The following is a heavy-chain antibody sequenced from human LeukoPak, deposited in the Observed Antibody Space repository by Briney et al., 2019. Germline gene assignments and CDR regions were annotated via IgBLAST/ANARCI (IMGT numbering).Heavy chain of an antibody. CDR2: IWYDGSNK. CDR1: GFTFSSYG. V-gene: IGHV3-33*01. Sequence: PGGSLRLSCAASGFTFSSYGMHWVRQAPGKGLEWVAVIWYDGSNKYYADSAKGRFTISRDNSKNTLYLQMDSLRAEDTAVYYCARDTPDAFDIWGQGTMVTVSS. J-gene: IGHJ3*02. CDR3: ARDTPDAFDI.